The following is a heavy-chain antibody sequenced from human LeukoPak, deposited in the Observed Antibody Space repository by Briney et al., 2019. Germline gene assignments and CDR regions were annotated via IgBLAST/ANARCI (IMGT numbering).Heavy chain of an antibody. D-gene: IGHD6-13*01. CDR1: GGTFISYA. Sequence: ASVKVSCKASGGTFISYAISWVRQAPGQGLEWMGGIIPIFGTANYAQKFQGRVTITADESTSTAYMELSSLRSEDTAVYYCARDKGAAAGRYTHPDNWFDPWGQGTLVTVSS. V-gene: IGHV1-69*13. CDR3: ARDKGAAAGRYTHPDNWFDP. J-gene: IGHJ5*02. CDR2: IIPIFGTA.